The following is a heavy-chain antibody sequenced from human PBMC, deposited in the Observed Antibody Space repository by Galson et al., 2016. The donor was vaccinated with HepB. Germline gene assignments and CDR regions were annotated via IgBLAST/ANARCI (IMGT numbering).Heavy chain of an antibody. V-gene: IGHV6-1*01. Sequence: CAISGDSVSSNSAAWNWIRQSPSRGLEWLRRTYYRSKWYNDYAVSVKSRIIVNPDTSKNQFSLQLNSVTPEDTAVYYCVEQRKGAPYGMDVWGQGTTVTVSS. D-gene: IGHD1/OR15-1a*01. CDR3: VEQRKGAPYGMDV. CDR2: TYYRSKWYN. CDR1: GDSVSSNSAA. J-gene: IGHJ6*02.